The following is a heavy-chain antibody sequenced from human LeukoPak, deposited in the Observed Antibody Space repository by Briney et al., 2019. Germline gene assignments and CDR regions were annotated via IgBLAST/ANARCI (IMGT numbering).Heavy chain of an antibody. CDR3: ARAYCVGDCSVLHIYFDN. CDR2: IYHSVTT. V-gene: IGHV4-38-2*02. J-gene: IGHJ4*02. Sequence: PSETLSLTCTVSGYSISSGYFWGWMRQPPGKGLEWIASIYHSVTTHYNPSLKSRVTISLDTSKNQFSLKLSSVTAADTAVYYCARAYCVGDCSVLHIYFDNWGQGTLVTVSS. CDR1: GYSISSGYF. D-gene: IGHD2-21*02.